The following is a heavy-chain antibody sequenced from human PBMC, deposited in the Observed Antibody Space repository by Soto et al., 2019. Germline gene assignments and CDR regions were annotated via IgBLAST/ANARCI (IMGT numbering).Heavy chain of an antibody. D-gene: IGHD1-1*01. J-gene: IGHJ4*02. CDR1: GFTFSSYS. CDR2: ISSSSSYI. CDR3: ARDLAAGTLFDY. Sequence: GGSLRLSCAASGFTFSSYSMNWVRQAPGKGLEWVSSISSSSSYIYYADSVKGRFTISRDNAKNSLYLQMNSLRAEDTAVYYCARDLAAGTLFDYWGQGTLVTVSS. V-gene: IGHV3-21*01.